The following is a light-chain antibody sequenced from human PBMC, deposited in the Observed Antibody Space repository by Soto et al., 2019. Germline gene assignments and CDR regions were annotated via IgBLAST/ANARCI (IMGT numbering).Light chain of an antibody. J-gene: IGLJ1*01. Sequence: QSVLTQPASVSGSPGQSITISCTGTSSDVGNYNLVSWYQQHPGKAPKLMIYEVSKRPSGVSNRFSGSKSGNTASLTISGLQSKDEADYYCCSYAGSSTPLIFGTGTKVXVL. CDR2: EVS. CDR1: SSDVGNYNL. V-gene: IGLV2-23*02. CDR3: CSYAGSSTPLI.